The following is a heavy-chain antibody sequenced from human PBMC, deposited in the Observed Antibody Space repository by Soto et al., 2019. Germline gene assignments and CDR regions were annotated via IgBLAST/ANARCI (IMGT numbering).Heavy chain of an antibody. D-gene: IGHD3-22*01. J-gene: IGHJ6*02. CDR3: AKDGPYYYDSSGYSLGYYYGMDV. V-gene: IGHV3-23*01. CDR2: ISGSGGST. CDR1: GFTFSDYY. Sequence: GGSLRLSCAASGFTFSDYYMSWVRQAPGKGLEWVSAISGSGGSTYYADSVKGRFTISRDNSKNTLYLQMNSLRAEDTAVYYCAKDGPYYYDSSGYSLGYYYGMDVWGQGTTVTVSS.